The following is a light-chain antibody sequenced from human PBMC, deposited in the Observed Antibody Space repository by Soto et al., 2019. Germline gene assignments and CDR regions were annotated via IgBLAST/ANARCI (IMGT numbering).Light chain of an antibody. Sequence: QSALTQPPSASGSPGQSVTISCTGTSSDVGAYNYVSWYQQYPGKAPKLMIYEVSKRPAGVPDRFSGSKSGKTASLTVSGLQPEDEADYYCCSYAGSYIWVFGGGTKLTVL. CDR3: CSYAGSYIWV. J-gene: IGLJ3*02. CDR1: SSDVGAYNY. V-gene: IGLV2-8*01. CDR2: EVS.